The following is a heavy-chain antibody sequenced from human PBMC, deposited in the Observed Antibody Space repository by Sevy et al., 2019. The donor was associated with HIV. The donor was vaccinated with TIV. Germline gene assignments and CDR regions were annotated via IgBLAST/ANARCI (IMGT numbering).Heavy chain of an antibody. J-gene: IGHJ4*02. D-gene: IGHD3-22*01. CDR3: ARDGPNDSRGYCFDY. V-gene: IGHV3-30*04. CDR2: ISYDGSNK. CDR1: GFTFSSYA. Sequence: GGSLRLSCAASGFTFSSYAMHWVRQAPGKGLEWVAVISYDGSNKYDADSVKGRFTISRDNSKNTLYLQMNSLRAEDTAVYYCARDGPNDSRGYCFDYRGQGTLVTVSS.